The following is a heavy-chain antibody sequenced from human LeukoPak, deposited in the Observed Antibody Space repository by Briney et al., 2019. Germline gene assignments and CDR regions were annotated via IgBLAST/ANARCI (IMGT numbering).Heavy chain of an antibody. D-gene: IGHD3-22*01. J-gene: IGHJ4*02. CDR2: IGESGDNT. CDR3: AEGIHSTGYYPFDY. V-gene: IGHV3-23*01. Sequence: PGGSLRLSCAASGFTFSSYAMSWVRQAPGKGLEWVSGIGESGDNTYYADSVKGRFTISRDASKSTLYLQLNSLRAEDTAIYYCAEGIHSTGYYPFDYWGQGTLVTVSS. CDR1: GFTFSSYA.